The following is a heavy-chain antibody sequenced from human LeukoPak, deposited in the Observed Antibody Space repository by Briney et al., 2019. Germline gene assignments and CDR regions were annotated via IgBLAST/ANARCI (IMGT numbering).Heavy chain of an antibody. CDR1: GFTFRSYW. V-gene: IGHV3-74*01. Sequence: PGGSLRLSCAASGFTFRSYWMHWVRQAPGKGLVWVSRINTDGTDTSYADSVKGRFTISRDNAENTLSLQMNSLRAEDTAVYYCERGVNYNMWPGQPKGMEVGGQGPTVTVS. D-gene: IGHD3-9*01. CDR2: INTDGTDT. CDR3: ERGVNYNMWPGQPKGMEV. J-gene: IGHJ6*02.